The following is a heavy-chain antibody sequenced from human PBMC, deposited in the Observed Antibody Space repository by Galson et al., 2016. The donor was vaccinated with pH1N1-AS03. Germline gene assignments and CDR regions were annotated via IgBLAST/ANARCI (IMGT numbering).Heavy chain of an antibody. D-gene: IGHD6-19*01. CDR2: IYYSGST. J-gene: IGHJ6*02. V-gene: IGHV4-31*01. CDR1: GGSISSGGYY. Sequence: TLSLTCTVSGGSISSGGYYWSWIRQHPGKGLEWIGSIYYSGSTFYNPSLKSPVTISVDTSKNQFSLKLNSVTAADTAMYYCARQGQWLVEHYYYGMDVWGHGTTVTVSS. CDR3: ARQGQWLVEHYYYGMDV.